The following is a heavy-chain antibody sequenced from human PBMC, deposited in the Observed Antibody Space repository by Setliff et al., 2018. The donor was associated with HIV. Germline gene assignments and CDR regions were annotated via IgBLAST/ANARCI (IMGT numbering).Heavy chain of an antibody. D-gene: IGHD6-13*01. J-gene: IGHJ3*02. CDR2: INYDESYE. CDR3: AKDGDYSNVDYEAFDI. CDR1: GFTFSAHG. V-gene: IGHV3-30*02. Sequence: PGGSLRLSCAASGFTFSAHGMHWVRQAPGKGLEWVAFINYDESYEYYADSVKGRVTIYRDNSKNTVDLQMNSLRAEDTAVYYCAKDGDYSNVDYEAFDIWGQGTMVTVSS.